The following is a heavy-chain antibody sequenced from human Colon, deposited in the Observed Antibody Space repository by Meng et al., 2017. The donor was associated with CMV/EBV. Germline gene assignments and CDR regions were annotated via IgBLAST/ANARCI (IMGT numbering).Heavy chain of an antibody. Sequence: GGSLRLSCAASGFSFNSYAMNWVRQAPGKGLEWVSGISDRGGTTHYDDSVRGRFIISRDYSERTLSLQMNSLRAEDTAVYYCAKGRSGATYSGLDVWGQGTTVTVSS. CDR3: AKGRSGATYSGLDV. CDR2: ISDRGGTT. D-gene: IGHD1-1*01. V-gene: IGHV3-23*01. J-gene: IGHJ6*02. CDR1: GFSFNSYA.